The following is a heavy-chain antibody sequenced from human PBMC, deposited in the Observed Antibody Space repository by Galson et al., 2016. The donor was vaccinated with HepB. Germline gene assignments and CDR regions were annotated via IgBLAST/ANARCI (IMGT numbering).Heavy chain of an antibody. V-gene: IGHV3-48*01. Sequence: SLRLSCAVSGFNFNDFSMNWIRQAPGKGLEWLSYISGTGSRILYAASVKGRFTISKDKAKLSLYLQMSSLRVEDTAVYYCARDLTPRGFSYSFWGQGTLVASSS. CDR3: ARDLTPRGFSYSF. CDR1: GFNFNDFS. J-gene: IGHJ1*01. CDR2: ISGTGSRI. D-gene: IGHD3-10*01.